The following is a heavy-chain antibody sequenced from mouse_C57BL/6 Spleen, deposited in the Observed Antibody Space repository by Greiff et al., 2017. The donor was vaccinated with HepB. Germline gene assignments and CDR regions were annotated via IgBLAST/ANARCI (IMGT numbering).Heavy chain of an antibody. CDR1: GYTFTSYW. V-gene: IGHV1-55*01. Sequence: QVQLQQSGAELVKPGASVKMSCKASGYTFTSYWITWVKQRPGQGLEWIGDIYPGSGSTNYNEKFKSKATLTVDTTSSTAYMQLSSLTSEDSAVYYCARWLDDYSYYFDYWGQGTTLTVSS. CDR2: IYPGSGST. J-gene: IGHJ2*01. CDR3: ARWLDDYSYYFDY. D-gene: IGHD2-4*01.